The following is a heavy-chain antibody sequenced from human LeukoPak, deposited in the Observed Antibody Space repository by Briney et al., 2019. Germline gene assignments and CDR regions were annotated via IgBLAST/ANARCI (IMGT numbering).Heavy chain of an antibody. V-gene: IGHV3-7*01. D-gene: IGHD3-9*01. J-gene: IGHJ4*02. CDR1: GFIFSTYW. CDR2: IKEDGSEK. Sequence: GGSLRLSCAASGFIFSTYWMSWVRQAPGKGLEWVANIKEDGSEKNYADSVKGRFTISRDNAKNSLYLQMNSLRAEDTAVYYCARELLTGYYPPCGYWGQGTLVTVSS. CDR3: ARELLTGYYPPCGY.